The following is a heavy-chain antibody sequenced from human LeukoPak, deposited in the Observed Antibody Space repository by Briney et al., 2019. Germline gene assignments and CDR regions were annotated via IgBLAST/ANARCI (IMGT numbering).Heavy chain of an antibody. J-gene: IGHJ4*02. CDR1: GDSISNNH. V-gene: IGHV4-59*01. Sequence: SETLSLTCTVSGDSISNNHWSWIRQPPGKGLEWIGYINSDGSANYNPSLKSRVTISLDTPKNQFSLELSSVTAADTAVYYCASLRERSYYTRGFDYWGQGSLVTVSS. D-gene: IGHD5-18*01. CDR3: ASLRERSYYTRGFDY. CDR2: INSDGSA.